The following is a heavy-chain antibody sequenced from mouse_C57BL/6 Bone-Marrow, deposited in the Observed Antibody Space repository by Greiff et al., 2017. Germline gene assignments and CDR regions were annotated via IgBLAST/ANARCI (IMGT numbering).Heavy chain of an antibody. V-gene: IGHV1-81*01. CDR2: IYPRSGNT. Sequence: QVQLQQSGAELARPGASVKLSCKASGYTFTSYGISWVKQRTGQGLEWIGEIYPRSGNTYYNEKFKGKATLTADKSSSTAYMELRSLTSEDSAVYVCARGYGSSHYFDYWGQGTTLTVSS. J-gene: IGHJ2*01. D-gene: IGHD1-1*01. CDR1: GYTFTSYG. CDR3: ARGYGSSHYFDY.